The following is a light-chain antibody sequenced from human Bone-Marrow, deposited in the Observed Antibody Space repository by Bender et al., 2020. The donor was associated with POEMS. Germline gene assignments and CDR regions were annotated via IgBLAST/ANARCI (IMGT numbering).Light chain of an antibody. CDR1: SGDY. CDR2: DVN. CDR3: AAWDAGLSGGV. Sequence: QSALAQPRSVSGSPGQSVTISCTGSSGDYVSWYQQHTGKAPKLLIYDVNHRPSGVPDRFSGSLSGNTAFLTISGLQVDDEADYYCAAWDAGLSGGVFGGGTKLTVL. J-gene: IGLJ3*02. V-gene: IGLV2-11*01.